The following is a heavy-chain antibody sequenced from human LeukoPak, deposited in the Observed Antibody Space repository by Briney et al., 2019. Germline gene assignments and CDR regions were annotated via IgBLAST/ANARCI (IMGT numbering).Heavy chain of an antibody. CDR3: ARVRGGYCSGGNCYSAFDI. CDR2: IKQDGSEK. Sequence: GGSLRLSCAVSGFTFSTYWMSWVRQAPGKGLEWVANIKQDGSEKYYVDSVRGRFTISRDNAQNSLYLQMNSLRAEDTAVYYCARVRGGYCSGGNCYSAFDIWGQGTMVTVSS. V-gene: IGHV3-7*04. D-gene: IGHD2-15*01. J-gene: IGHJ3*02. CDR1: GFTFSTYW.